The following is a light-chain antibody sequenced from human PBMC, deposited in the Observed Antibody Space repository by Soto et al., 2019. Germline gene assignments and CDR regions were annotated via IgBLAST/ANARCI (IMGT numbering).Light chain of an antibody. J-gene: IGKJ2*01. CDR1: ETVRTN. CDR2: GAS. Sequence: IVMTQSPVTLSVSPGERVTLSCRASETVRTNLAWFQQKPGQIPRLLIFGASTRANGIPTRYTGSGSETEITLYIDSLQFDDFAVYNGHQYYNWPAYSFGQATKLEF. CDR3: HQYYNWPAYS. V-gene: IGKV3-15*01.